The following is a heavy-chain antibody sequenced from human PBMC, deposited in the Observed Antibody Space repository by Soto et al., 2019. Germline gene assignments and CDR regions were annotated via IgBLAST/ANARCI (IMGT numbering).Heavy chain of an antibody. D-gene: IGHD6-19*01. CDR3: ARGPVSSAWNFGGI. V-gene: IGHV3-33*01. J-gene: IGHJ4*02. CDR1: GFTFNSYV. Sequence: QVQLVESGGGVVQPGRSLRLSCATSGFTFNSYVMHWVRQAPGKGLEWVAVIWSDGSDKYYADSVKGRFTISRDNSKNMLYLQMHSMRADDTAVYYCARGPVSSAWNFGGIWGQGTLVTVSS. CDR2: IWSDGSDK.